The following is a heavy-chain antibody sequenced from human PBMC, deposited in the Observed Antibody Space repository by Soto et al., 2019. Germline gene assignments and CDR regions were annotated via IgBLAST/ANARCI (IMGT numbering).Heavy chain of an antibody. CDR2: IIPIFGTA. J-gene: IGHJ6*02. CDR1: GGTFSSYA. D-gene: IGHD3-22*01. Sequence: SVKVSCKASGGTFSSYAISWVRQAPEQGLEWMGGIIPIFGTANYAQKFQGRVTITADESTSTAYMELSSLRSEDTAVYYCARDYDIGAGYYYYYGMDVWGQGTTVTVSS. V-gene: IGHV1-69*13. CDR3: ARDYDIGAGYYYYYGMDV.